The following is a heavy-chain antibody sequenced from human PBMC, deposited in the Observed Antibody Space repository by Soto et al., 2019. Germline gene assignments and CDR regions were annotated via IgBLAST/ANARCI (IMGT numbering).Heavy chain of an antibody. D-gene: IGHD2-2*01. CDR1: GGTFSSCA. J-gene: IGHJ6*01. CDR2: IIPIFGTA. V-gene: IGHV1-69*13. Sequence: SVKVSWKASGGTFSSCAISWLRQAPGQGLQWIGGIIPIFGTANYAQKFQGRVTMNADESTSTAYMELSRLRSEDTAVYYCARDGCSSTSCSIPEDYYYGMDFWG. CDR3: ARDGCSSTSCSIPEDYYYGMDF.